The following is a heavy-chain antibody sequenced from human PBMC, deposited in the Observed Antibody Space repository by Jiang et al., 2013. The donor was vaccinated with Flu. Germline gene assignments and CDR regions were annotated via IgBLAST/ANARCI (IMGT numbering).Heavy chain of an antibody. D-gene: IGHD3-3*01. CDR3: ARDSRKLRFLEWYYGMDV. Sequence: GGLVQPGGSLRLSCAASGFTVSSNYMSWVRQAPGKGLEWVSVIYSGGSTYYADSVKGRFTISRDNSKNTLYLQMNSLRAEDTAVYYCARDSRKLRFLEWYYGMDVWGKGTTVTVSS. V-gene: IGHV3-66*01. CDR1: GFTVSSNY. CDR2: IYSGGST. J-gene: IGHJ6*04.